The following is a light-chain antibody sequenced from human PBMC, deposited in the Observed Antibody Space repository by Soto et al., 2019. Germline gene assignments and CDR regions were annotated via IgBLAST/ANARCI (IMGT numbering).Light chain of an antibody. V-gene: IGLV1-44*01. Sequence: QAVVTQPPSASGTPGQRVTISCSGSSSNIGSNYVYWYQQLPGTAPKLLIYSNNQRPSGVPDRFSGSKSGTSASLAISGLQSEDEADYYCAAWDDSLNGVVFGGGTKVTVL. CDR2: SNN. CDR1: SSNIGSNY. J-gene: IGLJ2*01. CDR3: AAWDDSLNGVV.